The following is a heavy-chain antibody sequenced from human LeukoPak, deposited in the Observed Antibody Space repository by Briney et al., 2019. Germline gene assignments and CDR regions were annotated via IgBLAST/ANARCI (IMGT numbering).Heavy chain of an antibody. CDR3: ARAGLSYWGGDCYLDY. Sequence: SVKVSCKASGGTFSSYAISWVRQAPGQGLDWMGRIIPIFGTANYAQKFQGRVTITTDESTSTAYMELSSLRSEDTAVYYCARAGLSYWGGDCYLDYWGQGTLVTVSS. J-gene: IGHJ4*02. CDR1: GGTFSSYA. V-gene: IGHV1-69*05. D-gene: IGHD2-21*02. CDR2: IIPIFGTA.